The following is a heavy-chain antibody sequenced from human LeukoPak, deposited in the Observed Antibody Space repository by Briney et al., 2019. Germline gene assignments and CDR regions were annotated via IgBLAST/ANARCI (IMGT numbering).Heavy chain of an antibody. CDR2: VYHSGRT. CDR3: AREATSSFDY. J-gene: IGHJ4*01. CDR1: GASISTRNW. Sequence: SGTLSLTCAVSGASISTRNWWSWVRQPPGKGLEWIGEVYHSGRTNYDPSLKSRVSISVDTFTDQVSLHLSSVTAADTAVYYCAREATSSFDYWGHGTLVTVSS. V-gene: IGHV4-4*02.